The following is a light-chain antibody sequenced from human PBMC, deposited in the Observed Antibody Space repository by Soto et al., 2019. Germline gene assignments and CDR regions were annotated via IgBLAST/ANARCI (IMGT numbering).Light chain of an antibody. V-gene: IGKV3-20*01. Sequence: EFVLTQSPGTLSLSPGERATLSCRASQTVRNNYLAWYQQKPVQAPRLLIYDASSRATGIPDRFSGGGSGTDFTLTSSRLDPEDFAVYYCQQFSSYPLTFGGGTKVEIK. CDR1: QTVRNNY. CDR3: QQFSSYPLT. CDR2: DAS. J-gene: IGKJ4*01.